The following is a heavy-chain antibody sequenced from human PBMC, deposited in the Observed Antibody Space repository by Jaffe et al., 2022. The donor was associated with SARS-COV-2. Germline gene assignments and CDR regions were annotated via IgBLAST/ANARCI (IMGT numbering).Heavy chain of an antibody. J-gene: IGHJ6*02. D-gene: IGHD6-13*01. V-gene: IGHV4-59*08. Sequence: QVQLQESGPGLVKPSETLSLTCTVSGGSISSYYWSWIRQPPGKGLEWIGYIYYSGSTNYNPSLKSRVTISVDTSKNQFSLKLSSVTAADTAVYYCARQGGQQLVPGGMDVWGQGTTVTVSS. CDR1: GGSISSYY. CDR3: ARQGGQQLVPGGMDV. CDR2: IYYSGST.